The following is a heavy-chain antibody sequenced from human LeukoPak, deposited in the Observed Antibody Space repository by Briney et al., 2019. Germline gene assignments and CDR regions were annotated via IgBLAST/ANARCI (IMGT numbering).Heavy chain of an antibody. CDR2: ISYDGSNK. CDR3: ARDPFKYVP. D-gene: IGHD2-2*01. J-gene: IGHJ5*02. Sequence: GGSLRLSCAASGFTFSSSAMHWVRQAPDKGLEWVAVISYDGSNKYYADSVKGRFTISRDNSKNTLYLQMNSLRADDTAVYYCARDPFKYVPWGQGTLVTVSS. V-gene: IGHV3-30-3*01. CDR1: GFTFSSSA.